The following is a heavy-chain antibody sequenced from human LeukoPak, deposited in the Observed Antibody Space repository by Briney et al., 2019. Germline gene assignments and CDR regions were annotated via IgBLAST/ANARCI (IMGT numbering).Heavy chain of an antibody. CDR2: ISSSSSYT. V-gene: IGHV3-21*05. J-gene: IGHJ4*02. D-gene: IGHD5/OR15-5a*01. Sequence: GGSLRHSCAASGFTFSSYSMNWVRQAPGKGLEWVAYISSSSSYTNYADSVKGRFTISRDNAKNSLYLQMNSLRAEDTAVYYCARVVYDWGFVDYFDYWGQGTLVTVSS. CDR3: ARVVYDWGFVDYFDY. CDR1: GFTFSSYS.